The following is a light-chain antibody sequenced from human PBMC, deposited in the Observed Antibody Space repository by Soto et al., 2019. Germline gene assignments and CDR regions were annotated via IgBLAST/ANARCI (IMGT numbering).Light chain of an antibody. V-gene: IGKV1-6*01. CDR1: QGIRND. J-gene: IGKJ2*01. CDR2: AAS. Sequence: AIEMTQSPSSLSASVGDTVTITCRASQGIRNDFGWYQQIPGKAPKLLIYAASNLQTGVPSRFSGSGSGTDFTLTISSLQPDDLATYYCLQDYNYPFTFGQGTKLQIK. CDR3: LQDYNYPFT.